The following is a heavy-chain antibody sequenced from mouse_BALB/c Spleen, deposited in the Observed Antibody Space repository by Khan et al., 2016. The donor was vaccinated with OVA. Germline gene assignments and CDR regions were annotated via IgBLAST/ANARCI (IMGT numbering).Heavy chain of an antibody. CDR1: GYSFTGYN. D-gene: IGHD2-10*02. V-gene: IGHV1-39*01. CDR3: TRRYVNYVGCYLDY. J-gene: IGHJ2*01. Sequence: VQLQQSGPELEKPGASVKISCKVSGYSFTGYNMNWVKQSNGKGLEWIGDIDPYYGGATYNQKFKGKATLTVDKSSSTAYMQLKSLTSEDTAVHYCTRRYVNYVGCYLDYWGQGTTLTVSS. CDR2: IDPYYGGA.